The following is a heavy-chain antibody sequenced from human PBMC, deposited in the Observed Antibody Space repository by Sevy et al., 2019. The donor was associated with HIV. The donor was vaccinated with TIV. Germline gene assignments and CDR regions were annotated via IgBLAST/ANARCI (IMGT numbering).Heavy chain of an antibody. J-gene: IGHJ6*02. CDR3: ARALPLRQLRFWEWLNGGPYYYYGMDV. CDR1: GYTFTSYD. D-gene: IGHD3-3*01. Sequence: ASVKVSCKASGYTFTSYDINWVRQATGQGLEWMGWMNPNSGNTGYAQKFQGRVTMTRNTSISTAYMELSSLRSEDTAVYYCARALPLRQLRFWEWLNGGPYYYYGMDVWGQGTTVTVSS. V-gene: IGHV1-8*01. CDR2: MNPNSGNT.